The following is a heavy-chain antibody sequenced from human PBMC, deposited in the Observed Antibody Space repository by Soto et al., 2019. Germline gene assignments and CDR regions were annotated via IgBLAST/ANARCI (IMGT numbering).Heavy chain of an antibody. D-gene: IGHD3-9*01. J-gene: IGHJ5*02. CDR2: INHSGST. Sequence: SETLSLTCAVYGGSFSGYYWSWIRQPPGKGLEWIGEINHSGSTNYNPSLKSRVTISVDTSKNQFSLKLSSVTAADTAVYYCARARNLLRYFDWFVGSWCQGPLVT. CDR3: ARARNLLRYFDWFVGS. V-gene: IGHV4-34*01. CDR1: GGSFSGYY.